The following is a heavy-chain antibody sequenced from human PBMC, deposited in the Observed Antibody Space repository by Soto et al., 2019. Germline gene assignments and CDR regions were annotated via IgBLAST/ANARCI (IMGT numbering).Heavy chain of an antibody. Sequence: PSETLSLTCTVSGGSISSSSYYWGWIRQPPGKGLEWIGSIYYSGSTYYNPSLKSRVTISVDTSKNQFSLKLSSVTAADTAVYYCAREDIVLVPAAMGPDYYYYGMDVWGQGTTVTVSS. CDR1: GGSISSSSYY. CDR2: IYYSGST. CDR3: AREDIVLVPAAMGPDYYYYGMDV. D-gene: IGHD2-2*01. J-gene: IGHJ6*02. V-gene: IGHV4-39*01.